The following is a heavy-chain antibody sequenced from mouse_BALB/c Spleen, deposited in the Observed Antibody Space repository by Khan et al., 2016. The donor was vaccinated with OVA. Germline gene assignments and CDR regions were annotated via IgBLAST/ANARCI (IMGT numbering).Heavy chain of an antibody. Sequence: QIQLVQSGPELKKPGETVKISCKASGYTFTNNGMNWVKQNPGKGLKWMGWINTYTGEPTYDDDFKGRFAFSLETSATTAYLQINNLKNEDTATYFCARVGYAGIMDYWGQGTSVTVSS. CDR2: INTYTGEP. V-gene: IGHV9-3-1*01. J-gene: IGHJ4*01. CDR1: GYTFTNNG. CDR3: ARVGYAGIMDY. D-gene: IGHD2-14*01.